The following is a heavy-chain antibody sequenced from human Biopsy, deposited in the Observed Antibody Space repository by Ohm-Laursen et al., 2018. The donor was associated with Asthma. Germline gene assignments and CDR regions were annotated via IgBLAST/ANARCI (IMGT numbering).Heavy chain of an antibody. Sequence: SVKVSCKASGDSFSNYAISWVRQAPGQGLEWMGGLIPVLGTPDHAQMFEGRVTITADESTSTAYMELSSLSSEDTAVYYCARGYSGSDRIVYYYSGLEVWGQGTTVTASS. J-gene: IGHJ6*02. CDR1: GDSFSNYA. CDR2: LIPVLGTP. D-gene: IGHD5-12*01. CDR3: ARGYSGSDRIVYYYSGLEV. V-gene: IGHV1-69*13.